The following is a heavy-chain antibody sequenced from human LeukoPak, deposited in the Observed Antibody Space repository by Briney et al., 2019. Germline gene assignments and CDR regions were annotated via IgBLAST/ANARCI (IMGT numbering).Heavy chain of an antibody. J-gene: IGHJ4*02. CDR3: ARDRPYSSGWYVGGFDY. Sequence: SETLSLTXTVSGGSISSYYWSWIRQPPGKGLEWIGYIYYSGSTNYNPSLKSRVTISVDTSKNQFSLKLSSVTAADTAVYYCARDRPYSSGWYVGGFDYWGQGTLVTVSS. D-gene: IGHD6-19*01. V-gene: IGHV4-59*01. CDR2: IYYSGST. CDR1: GGSISSYY.